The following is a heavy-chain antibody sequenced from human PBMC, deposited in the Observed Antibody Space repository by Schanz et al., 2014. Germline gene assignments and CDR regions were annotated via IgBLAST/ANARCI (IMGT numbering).Heavy chain of an antibody. CDR3: AKSYDTSGYSGFDY. V-gene: IGHV3-30*18. CDR1: GFSFSDYG. J-gene: IGHJ4*02. Sequence: QVQLVESGGGMVQPGRSLRLSCAGSGFSFSDYGMHWVRQAPGRGLEWVAVISYHGSERYYADSVKGRFTISRDNSKTTMSLQLHSLRTEATAVYFCAKSYDTSGYSGFDYWGQGTLVTVSS. D-gene: IGHD3-22*01. CDR2: ISYHGSER.